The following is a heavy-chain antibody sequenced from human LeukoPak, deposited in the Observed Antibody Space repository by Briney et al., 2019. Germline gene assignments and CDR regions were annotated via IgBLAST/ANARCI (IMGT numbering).Heavy chain of an antibody. D-gene: IGHD6-13*01. CDR2: ISYDRSNK. Sequence: GGSLRLSCAASGFIFSNYGMHWVRQAPGKGLEWVAVISYDRSNKYYSDSVKGRFTISRDNSKYTLYLQMNSLRAEDTAVYYCARAAYSSTWYSRYFDLWGRGTLVTVSS. CDR3: ARAAYSSTWYSRYFDL. J-gene: IGHJ2*01. CDR1: GFIFSNYG. V-gene: IGHV3-30*03.